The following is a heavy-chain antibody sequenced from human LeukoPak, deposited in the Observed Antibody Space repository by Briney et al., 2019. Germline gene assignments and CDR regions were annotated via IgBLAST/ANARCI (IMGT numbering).Heavy chain of an antibody. CDR1: GGSITTRNW. Sequence: RTSETLSLTCAVSGGSITTRNWWSWVRQAPGKGVEWIGEIEHTGSTNYNPSLKSRVTILVDKSKNQFSLKLNSVTAADTAVYYCARVGAWDSSGYYHGDYAMDVWGQGTTVTVSS. D-gene: IGHD3-22*01. CDR3: ARVGAWDSSGYYHGDYAMDV. CDR2: IEHTGST. J-gene: IGHJ6*02. V-gene: IGHV4-4*02.